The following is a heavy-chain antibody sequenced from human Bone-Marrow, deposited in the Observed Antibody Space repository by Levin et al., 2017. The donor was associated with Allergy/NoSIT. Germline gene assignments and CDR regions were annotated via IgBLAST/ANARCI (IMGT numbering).Heavy chain of an antibody. CDR3: ARARYSSGWYRDWSWYFDL. V-gene: IGHV6-1*01. Sequence: SQTLSLTCAISGDSVSSTSAAWNWIRQSPSRGLEWLGRTYYRSKWYNDYAVSVKSRITINTDTSKNQFSLQLNSVTPEDTAVYYCARARYSSGWYRDWSWYFDLWGRGTLVTVSS. CDR2: TYYRSKWYN. CDR1: GDSVSSTSAA. J-gene: IGHJ2*01. D-gene: IGHD6-13*01.